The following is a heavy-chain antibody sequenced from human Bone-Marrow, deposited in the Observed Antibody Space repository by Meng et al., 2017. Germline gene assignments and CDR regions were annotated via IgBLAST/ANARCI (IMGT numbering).Heavy chain of an antibody. CDR3: ARGTTWEYYYDSSTRLPGY. D-gene: IGHD3-22*01. J-gene: IGHJ4*02. CDR1: GFTFSSYS. V-gene: IGHV3-21*01. Sequence: GESLKISCAASGFTFSSYSMNWVRQAPGKGLEWVSFISSSSSYIYYADSVKGRFTISRDNDKNSLYQQMNSLRAEDTAVYYCARGTTWEYYYDSSTRLPGYWGQGTLVTVSS. CDR2: ISSSSSYI.